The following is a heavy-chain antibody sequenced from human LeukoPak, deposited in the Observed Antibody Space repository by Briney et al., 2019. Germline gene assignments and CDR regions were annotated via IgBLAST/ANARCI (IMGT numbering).Heavy chain of an antibody. D-gene: IGHD6-13*01. CDR2: IYSGGST. Sequence: GGSLRLSCAAPGFTVSSNYMSWVRQAPGKGLEWVSIIYSGGSTYYADSVKGRFTISRDNSKNTLYLQMNSLRAEDTAVYYCAREGYSSSWSHYFDYWGQGTLVTVSS. CDR3: AREGYSSSWSHYFDY. V-gene: IGHV3-66*01. CDR1: GFTVSSNY. J-gene: IGHJ4*02.